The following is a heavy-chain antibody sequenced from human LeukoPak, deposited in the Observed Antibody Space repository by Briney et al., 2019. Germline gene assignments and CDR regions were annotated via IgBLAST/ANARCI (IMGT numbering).Heavy chain of an antibody. CDR3: ARGPYSSSWSAWFAP. J-gene: IGHJ5*02. D-gene: IGHD6-13*01. CDR2: ISSSGTSI. V-gene: IGHV3-48*03. Sequence: GGSLRLSCAASGFTFSSHEMNWVRQAPGKGREWVSYISSSGTSIYYADTVKGRFTISRDNAKNSLYLQMNSLRAEDTAFYYCARGPYSSSWSAWFAPWGQGTLVTVSS. CDR1: GFTFSSHE.